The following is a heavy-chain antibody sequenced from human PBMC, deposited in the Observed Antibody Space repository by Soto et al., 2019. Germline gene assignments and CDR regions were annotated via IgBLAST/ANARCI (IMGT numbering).Heavy chain of an antibody. CDR3: ARYSGWYSYNWFDP. CDR1: GFTFSSYG. V-gene: IGHV3-33*03. CDR2: IWYDGSNK. D-gene: IGHD6-19*01. J-gene: IGHJ5*02. Sequence: GGSLRLSCAASGFTFSSYGMHWVRQAPGKGLEWVAVIWYDGSNKYYADSAKGRFTISRDNAENSVYLQMSSLRGEDTAMYYCARYSGWYSYNWFDPWGQGTLVTVSS.